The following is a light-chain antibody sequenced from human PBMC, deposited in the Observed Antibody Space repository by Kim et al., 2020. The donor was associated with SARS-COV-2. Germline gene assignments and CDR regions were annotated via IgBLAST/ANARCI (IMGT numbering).Light chain of an antibody. CDR2: AAS. J-gene: IGKJ4*01. CDR3: QQSYSTPLT. V-gene: IGKV1-39*01. Sequence: PSVGDTVTITCRTSQSIGNYLNWYQQKPGKAPKLLIYAASSLQSGVPSRFSGSGSGTDFTLTISSLQPEDFATYYCQQSYSTPLTFGGGTKVEIK. CDR1: QSIGNY.